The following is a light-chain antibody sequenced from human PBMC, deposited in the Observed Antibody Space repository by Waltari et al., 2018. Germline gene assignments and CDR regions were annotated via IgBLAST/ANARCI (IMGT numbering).Light chain of an antibody. Sequence: KAGQAPVRVFRYDSHRPAGIPGRFSGAKSGNTATLTISRVEGGDEAYYYCQVWDSASDHPAVVFGGGTKVTVL. V-gene: IGLV3-21*04. CDR3: QVWDSASDHPAVV. CDR2: YDS. J-gene: IGLJ2*01.